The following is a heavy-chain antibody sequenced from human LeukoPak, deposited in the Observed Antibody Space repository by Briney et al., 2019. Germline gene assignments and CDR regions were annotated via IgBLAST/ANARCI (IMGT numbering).Heavy chain of an antibody. J-gene: IGHJ3*02. V-gene: IGHV1-2*02. Sequence: ASVKVSCKASGYTFTGYYMHWVRQAPGQGLEWMGWINPNSGGTNYAQKSQGRVTMTRDTSISTAYMELSRLRSDDTAVYYCAREDSGISTAGAFDIWGQGTMVTVSS. CDR1: GYTFTGYY. D-gene: IGHD1-26*01. CDR2: INPNSGGT. CDR3: AREDSGISTAGAFDI.